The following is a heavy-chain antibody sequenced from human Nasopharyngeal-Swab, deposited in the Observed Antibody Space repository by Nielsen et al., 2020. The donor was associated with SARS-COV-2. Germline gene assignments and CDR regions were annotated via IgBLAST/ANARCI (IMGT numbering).Heavy chain of an antibody. CDR3: ARGLTTATTYYYYGMDV. Sequence: WVRQAPGQGLEWMGGIIPIFGTANYAQKFQGRVTITADKSTSTAYMELSSLRSEDTAVYYCARGLTTATTYYYYGMDVWGQGTTVTVSS. J-gene: IGHJ6*02. CDR2: IIPIFGTA. D-gene: IGHD4-11*01. V-gene: IGHV1-69*06.